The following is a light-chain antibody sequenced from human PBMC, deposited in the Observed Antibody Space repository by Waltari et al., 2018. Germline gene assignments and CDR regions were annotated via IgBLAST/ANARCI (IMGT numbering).Light chain of an antibody. Sequence: QLVLTQSPSASASLGASVKLTCTLSSGHSNNVIAWLQQRPEKGPRYLMKVNSDGSHNKGDDIPDRFSGSSSGAERYLTFSILHSEDEADYFRQTGGHVTWLFGGGTKLTVL. V-gene: IGLV4-69*01. CDR2: VNSDGSH. J-gene: IGLJ3*02. CDR3: QTGGHVTWL. CDR1: SGHSNNV.